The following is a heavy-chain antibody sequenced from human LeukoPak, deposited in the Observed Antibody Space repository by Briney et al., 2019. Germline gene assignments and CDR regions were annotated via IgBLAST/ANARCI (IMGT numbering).Heavy chain of an antibody. D-gene: IGHD3-10*01. J-gene: IGHJ4*02. CDR2: INYSGST. CDR3: ASRGVINGDFDY. CDR1: GGSISTSTYY. Sequence: PSETLSLTCTVSGGSISTSTYYWGWIRQPPGKGLEWIGSINYSGSTYYNPSLKSRVTISVDTSKNQFSLKMSSVTAADTAVYYCASRGVINGDFDYWGQGTLVTVSS. V-gene: IGHV4-39*01.